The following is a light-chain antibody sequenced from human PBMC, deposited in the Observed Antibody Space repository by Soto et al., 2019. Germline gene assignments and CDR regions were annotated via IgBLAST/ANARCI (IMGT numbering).Light chain of an antibody. CDR1: QSISSY. V-gene: IGKV1-39*01. Sequence: DIQMTQSPSSLSASVGDRVTITCRASQSISSYLTWYQQKPGKAPKVLIYDASSLQSGVPSRFSGSGTGTDFTLTISSLQPEDFATYYCQQSDSMSWTFGQGTKVEIK. CDR2: DAS. J-gene: IGKJ1*01. CDR3: QQSDSMSWT.